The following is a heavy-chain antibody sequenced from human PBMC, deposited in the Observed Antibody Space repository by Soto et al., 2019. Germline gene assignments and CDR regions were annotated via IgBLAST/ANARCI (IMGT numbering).Heavy chain of an antibody. CDR1: GHTSRNNG. V-gene: IGHV1-18*01. Sequence: QVRLVQSGAEVGQPGASVKVSCKASGHTSRNNGISWVRQAPGQGLEWMGFINANTGATNYARKFRGRLTLTTDTYTRTVDMELRSLRSADTAVYYDGRAGDLRDQRFLDYWGQGTLVTVSS. CDR2: INANTGAT. J-gene: IGHJ4*02. CDR3: GRAGDLRDQRFLDY. D-gene: IGHD1-1*01.